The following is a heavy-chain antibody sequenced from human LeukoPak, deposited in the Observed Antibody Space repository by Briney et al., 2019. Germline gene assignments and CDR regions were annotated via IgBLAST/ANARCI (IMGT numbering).Heavy chain of an antibody. D-gene: IGHD3-22*01. V-gene: IGHV1-2*02. J-gene: IGHJ4*02. CDR1: GYTFTVYS. CDR2: INPKSGAP. CDR3: ARDYYDSSGYYD. Sequence: GASVMVSSTASGYTFTVYSIHWVRPAPGQGLEWMGWINPKSGAPNSAQKFQGRATMTRDTSINTAYMELSRLRSGDTAVYYCARDYYDSSGYYDGGRGTLATVSA.